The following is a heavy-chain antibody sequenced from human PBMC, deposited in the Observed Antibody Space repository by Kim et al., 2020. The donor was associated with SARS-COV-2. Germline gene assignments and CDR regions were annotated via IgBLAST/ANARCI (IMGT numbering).Heavy chain of an antibody. CDR2: IYHSGST. J-gene: IGHJ5*02. CDR1: GGSISSSNW. Sequence: SETLSLTCAVSGGSISSSNWWSWVRQPPGKGLEWIGEIYHSGSTNYNPSLKSRVTISVDKSKNQFSLKLSSVTAADTAAYYCARDPHYYDSSGGWFDPWGQGTLVTVSS. V-gene: IGHV4-4*02. D-gene: IGHD3-22*01. CDR3: ARDPHYYDSSGGWFDP.